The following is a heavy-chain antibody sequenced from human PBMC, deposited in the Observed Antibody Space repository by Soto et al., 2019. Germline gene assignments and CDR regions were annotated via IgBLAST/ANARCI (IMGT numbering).Heavy chain of an antibody. Sequence: GGSLRLSCAASGFIVSDNYMNWVRQAPGKGLERLSVVYSGSGTYYADSVKGRFTISRDNSKNTLYLQMNSLRAEDTAVYYCARSPGVYCYYYMDVWGKGTTVTVSS. J-gene: IGHJ6*03. CDR1: GFIVSDNY. D-gene: IGHD7-27*01. V-gene: IGHV3-53*05. CDR2: VYSGSGT. CDR3: ARSPGVYCYYYMDV.